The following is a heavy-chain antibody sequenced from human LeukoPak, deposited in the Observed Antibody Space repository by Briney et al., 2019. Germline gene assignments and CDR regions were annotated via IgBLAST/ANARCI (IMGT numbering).Heavy chain of an antibody. D-gene: IGHD3-9*01. CDR2: ISGSGTTI. CDR1: GFTFSSYG. Sequence: PGGSLRLSCAASGFTFSSYGMSWVRQAPGKGLEWVSFISGSGTTIYYADSVKGRFTISRDNAKNSLYLQMNSLRAEDTAVYHCARDAGYYLDYWGQGTLVTVSS. CDR3: ARDAGYYLDY. V-gene: IGHV3-48*04. J-gene: IGHJ4*02.